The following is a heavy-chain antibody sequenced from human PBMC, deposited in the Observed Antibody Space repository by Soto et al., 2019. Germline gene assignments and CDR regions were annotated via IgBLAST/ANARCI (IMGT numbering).Heavy chain of an antibody. Sequence: GGSLRLSCAASGSAFSSYAMSWFRQAPGKGLEWVSSISGSGGGTYYADSVKGRFTFSRDNSKNTLYLQMNSLRAEDTAVYYCAKFGMATTKRSPPYYIDYWGQGALVTVSS. CDR1: GSAFSSYA. V-gene: IGHV3-23*01. J-gene: IGHJ4*02. CDR3: AKFGMATTKRSPPYYIDY. D-gene: IGHD1-1*01. CDR2: ISGSGGGT.